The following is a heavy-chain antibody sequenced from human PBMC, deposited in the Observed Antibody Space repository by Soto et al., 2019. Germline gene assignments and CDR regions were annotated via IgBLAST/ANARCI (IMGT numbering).Heavy chain of an antibody. D-gene: IGHD2-21*02. CDR2: ITSDGKSK. J-gene: IGHJ5*02. V-gene: IGHV3-74*01. CDR1: GFNFSNHW. Sequence: AGSLRLSCAASGFNFSNHWMHWVRQRPAEGLVWVSRITSDGKSKAYAESVKGRFAISRDNAKNTLYLQMNGLTAEDTAVYYCARESGDWPLNWFDPWGQGTLVTVSS. CDR3: ARESGDWPLNWFDP.